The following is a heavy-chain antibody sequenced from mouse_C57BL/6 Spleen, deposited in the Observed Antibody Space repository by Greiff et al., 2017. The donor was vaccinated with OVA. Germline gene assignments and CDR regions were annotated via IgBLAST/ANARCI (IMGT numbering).Heavy chain of an antibody. J-gene: IGHJ1*03. CDR2: ISDGGSYT. CDR3: ARDRNYYGSSYLWYFDV. V-gene: IGHV5-4*01. D-gene: IGHD1-1*01. CDR1: GFTFSSYA. Sequence: EVQRVESGGGLVKPGGSLKLSCAASGFTFSSYAMSWVRQTPEKRLEWVATISDGGSYTYYPDNVKGRFTISRDNAKNNLYLQMSHLKSEDTAMYYCARDRNYYGSSYLWYFDVWGTGTTVTVSS.